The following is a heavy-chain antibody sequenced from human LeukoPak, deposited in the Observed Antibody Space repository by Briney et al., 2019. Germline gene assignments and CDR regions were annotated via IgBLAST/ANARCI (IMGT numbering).Heavy chain of an antibody. CDR2: ISGYNGNT. Sequence: ASVKVSCKASGYSSTNYAMNWVRQAPGQGLEWMGWISGYNGNTNYAQKLQGRVTMTTDTSTSTAYMELRSLKSDDTAVYYCASLKNYYDSSGYLVTDAFDIWGQGTMVTVSS. CDR1: GYSSTNYA. V-gene: IGHV1-18*01. J-gene: IGHJ3*02. CDR3: ASLKNYYDSSGYLVTDAFDI. D-gene: IGHD3-22*01.